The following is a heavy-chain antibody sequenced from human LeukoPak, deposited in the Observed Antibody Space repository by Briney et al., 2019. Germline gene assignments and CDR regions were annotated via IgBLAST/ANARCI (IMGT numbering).Heavy chain of an antibody. D-gene: IGHD3-22*01. Sequence: GGSLRLSCAASGFTFSSYAMSWVRQAPGKGLGWVSAISGSGGSTYYADSVKGRFTISRDNSKNTLYLQMNSLRAEDTAVYYCARDAFAYYYDSSGYCDYWGQGTLVTVSS. CDR1: GFTFSSYA. V-gene: IGHV3-23*01. CDR2: ISGSGGST. CDR3: ARDAFAYYYDSSGYCDY. J-gene: IGHJ4*02.